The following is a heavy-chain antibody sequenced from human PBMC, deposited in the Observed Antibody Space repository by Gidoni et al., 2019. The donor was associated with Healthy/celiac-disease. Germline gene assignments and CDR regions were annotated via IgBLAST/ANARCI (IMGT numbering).Heavy chain of an antibody. CDR1: GFTFSSYA. Sequence: EVQLLESGGGLVQPGGSLRLSCAASGFTFSSYAMSWVRQAPGKGLEWVSAISGSGGSTYYADSVKGRFTISRDNSKNTLYLQMNSLRAEDTAVYYCAKDAVDCSSTSCYAIPYYYYYYMDVWGKGTTVTVSS. CDR3: AKDAVDCSSTSCYAIPYYYYYYMDV. V-gene: IGHV3-23*01. D-gene: IGHD2-2*01. J-gene: IGHJ6*03. CDR2: ISGSGGST.